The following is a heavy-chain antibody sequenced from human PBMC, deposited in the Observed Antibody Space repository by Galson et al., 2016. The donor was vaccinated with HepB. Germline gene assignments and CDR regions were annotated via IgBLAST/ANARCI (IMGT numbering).Heavy chain of an antibody. CDR3: ARDVPSDSWGAFDI. J-gene: IGHJ3*02. Sequence: SLRLSCAASGFTFRDYWMNWVRQAPGRGLEWVAIIKHDGKEKHYAASVTGRFTISRGNGDNSLYLQMHSLRVEDTAVYYCARDVPSDSWGAFDIWGQGTMVTVSS. V-gene: IGHV3-7*03. CDR2: IKHDGKEK. D-gene: IGHD3-16*01. CDR1: GFTFRDYW.